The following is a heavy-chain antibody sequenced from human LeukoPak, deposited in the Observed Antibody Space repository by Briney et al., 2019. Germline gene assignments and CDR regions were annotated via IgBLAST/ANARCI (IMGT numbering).Heavy chain of an antibody. CDR1: GFTFSSYA. CDR3: AKGTAGFGESEFDY. Sequence: GGSLRLSCAVSGFTFSSYAMTWVRQAPGKGLEWVSSISGNGDTTYYADSVKGRFTISRDNSKKTLYLQMNTLRAEDTALFYCAKGTAGFGESEFDYWGQGTLVIVSS. D-gene: IGHD3-10*01. CDR2: ISGNGDTT. J-gene: IGHJ4*02. V-gene: IGHV3-23*01.